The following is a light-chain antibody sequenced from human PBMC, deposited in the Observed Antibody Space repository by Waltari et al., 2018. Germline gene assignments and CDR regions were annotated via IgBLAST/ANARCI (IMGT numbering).Light chain of an antibody. V-gene: IGKV1-39*01. CDR3: QQSYSTLSIT. CDR2: AAS. J-gene: IGKJ5*01. Sequence: DIQMTQSPSSLSASVGDRFTITCRASQSISSYLTWYQQKPGKAPKLLIYAASSLQSGVPSRFSGSGSGTDFTLTISSLQPEDFATYYCQQSYSTLSITFGQGTRLEIK. CDR1: QSISSY.